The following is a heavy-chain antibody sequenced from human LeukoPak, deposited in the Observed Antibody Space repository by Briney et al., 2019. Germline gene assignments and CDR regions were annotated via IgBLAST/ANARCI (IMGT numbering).Heavy chain of an antibody. CDR2: IYTSGST. J-gene: IGHJ4*02. CDR3: ARDFYSSSKHCSSTICYWNYFDY. Sequence: SETLSLTCTVCGGSMSSYYWSWIREPAGKGLEWIGRIYTSGSTKFNPSLMCRVTLSVDTSKNQFSLQLSSLTAAYPAVYYCARDFYSSSKHCSSTICYWNYFDYWGQGTLVTVSS. V-gene: IGHV4-4*07. D-gene: IGHD2-2*01. CDR1: GGSMSSYY.